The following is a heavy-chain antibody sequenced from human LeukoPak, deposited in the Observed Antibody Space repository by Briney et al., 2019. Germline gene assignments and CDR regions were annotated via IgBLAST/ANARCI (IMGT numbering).Heavy chain of an antibody. V-gene: IGHV3-7*04. J-gene: IGHJ4*02. CDR3: ARAEGYSYAFYFVY. D-gene: IGHD5-18*01. CDR2: IKYGRSEN. CDR1: GFTFSSYL. Sequence: HPGGSLRLSCAASGFTFSSYLMTWVRQAPGGGREGGANIKYGRSENYYADSVKGRFTISRDNALNSLYPQTNRLSAEDTAVYFCARAEGYSYAFYFVYWGQGTLVTVSS.